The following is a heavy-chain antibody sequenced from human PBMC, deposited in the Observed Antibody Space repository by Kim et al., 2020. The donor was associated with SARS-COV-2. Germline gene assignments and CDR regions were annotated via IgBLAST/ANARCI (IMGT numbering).Heavy chain of an antibody. V-gene: IGHV3-33*01. CDR2: IWNDGSNK. CDR3: ARGGAFKGRFFDY. D-gene: IGHD1-26*01. J-gene: IGHJ4*02. CDR1: GFTFSSYG. Sequence: GGSLRLSCAASGFTFSSYGMHWVRQAPGKGLEWVAVIWNDGSNKYYADSVKGRFTISRDNSKNTLYLQMNSLRAEDTAVYYCARGGAFKGRFFDYWGQGTLVTVSS.